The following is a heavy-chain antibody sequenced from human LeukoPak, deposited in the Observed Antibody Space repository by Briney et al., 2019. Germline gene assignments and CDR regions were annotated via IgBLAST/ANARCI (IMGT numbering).Heavy chain of an antibody. CDR1: GYTLTSND. CDR2: MNPNSGNT. Sequence: GASVKVSCKASGYTLTSNDINWVRQATGQGLEWMGWMNPNSGNTGYAQKFQGRVTMTRNTSISTAYMELSSLRSEDTAVYYCASYSTVVKDSDAFDIWGQRTMVTVSS. D-gene: IGHD4-23*01. J-gene: IGHJ3*02. CDR3: ASYSTVVKDSDAFDI. V-gene: IGHV1-8*01.